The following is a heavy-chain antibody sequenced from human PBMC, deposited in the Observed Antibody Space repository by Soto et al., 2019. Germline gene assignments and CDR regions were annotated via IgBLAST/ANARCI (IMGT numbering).Heavy chain of an antibody. CDR2: IYYSGST. CDR3: ARDHSSWSPYYGMDV. CDR1: GGSISSYY. Sequence: PSETLSLTCTVSGGSISSYYWSWIRQPPGKGLEWIGYIYYSGSTNYDPSLKSRVTISVDTSKNQFSLKLSSVTAADTAVYYCARDHSSWSPYYGMDVRGQGTTVTVSS. V-gene: IGHV4-59*01. D-gene: IGHD6-13*01. J-gene: IGHJ6*02.